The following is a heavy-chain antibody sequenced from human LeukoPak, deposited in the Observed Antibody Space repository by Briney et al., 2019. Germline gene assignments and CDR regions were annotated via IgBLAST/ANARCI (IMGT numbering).Heavy chain of an antibody. CDR3: ARHFDRYCSGGSCHNWFDP. Sequence: PSETLSLTCAVYGGSFSGYYWSWIRQPPGKGLEWIGEINHSGSTYYNPSLKSRVTISVDTSKNQFSLKLSSVTAADTAVYYCARHFDRYCSGGSCHNWFDPWGQGTLVTVSS. J-gene: IGHJ5*02. CDR1: GGSFSGYY. CDR2: INHSGST. V-gene: IGHV4-34*01. D-gene: IGHD2-15*01.